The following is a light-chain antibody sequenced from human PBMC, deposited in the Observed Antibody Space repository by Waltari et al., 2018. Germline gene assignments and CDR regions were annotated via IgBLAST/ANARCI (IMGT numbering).Light chain of an antibody. V-gene: IGLV2-23*01. CDR3: SSYARSDNSVL. CDR2: EGT. CDR1: TSDVGGYHL. Sequence: SALTQPASVSGSPGQSITISCTGSTSDVGGYHLVSWYRQFPNKAPQLIIYEGTRRPSGVSSRFSASKSGNTASLTISGLQAEDEALYFCSSYARSDNSVLFGGGTQLSVL. J-gene: IGLJ2*01.